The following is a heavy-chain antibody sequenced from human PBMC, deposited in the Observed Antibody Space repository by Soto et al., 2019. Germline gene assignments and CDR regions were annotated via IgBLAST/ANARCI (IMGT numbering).Heavy chain of an antibody. Sequence: ASETLPLTCTVSGGSISSYYWSWIRQPPGKGLEWIGYIYYSGSTNYNPSLKSRVTISVDTSKNQFSLKLSSVTAADTAVYYCARDQIALAGMDYYYYGMDVWGQGTTVTVSS. CDR3: ARDQIALAGMDYYYYGMDV. D-gene: IGHD6-19*01. J-gene: IGHJ6*02. V-gene: IGHV4-59*01. CDR2: IYYSGST. CDR1: GGSISSYY.